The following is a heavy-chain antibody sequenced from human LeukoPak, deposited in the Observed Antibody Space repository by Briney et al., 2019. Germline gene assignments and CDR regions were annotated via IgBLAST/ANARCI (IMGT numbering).Heavy chain of an antibody. CDR1: GFTFSTYA. J-gene: IGHJ4*02. CDR2: ITGSGGTT. D-gene: IGHD2-2*01. CDR3: AKHATEGGSSSTSSWDY. V-gene: IGHV3-23*01. Sequence: GGSLRLSCAASGFTFSTYAMSWDCQAPGKGLNWVSTITGSGGTTYYADSVKGRFTISRDNSKNTLFLQMHSLRAEDTAIYYCAKHATEGGSSSTSSWDYWGQGTLVTVSS.